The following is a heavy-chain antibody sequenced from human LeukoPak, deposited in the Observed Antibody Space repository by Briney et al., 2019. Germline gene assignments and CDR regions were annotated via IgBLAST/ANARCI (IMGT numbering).Heavy chain of an antibody. Sequence: GGSLRLSCAASGFTFSSYWMSWVRQAPGKGLEWVANIKQDGSEKYYVDSVKGRFTISRDNAKNSLYLQMNSLRAEDTAVYYCARDEYRYGYNTVYYYGMDVWGQGTTVTVSS. CDR1: GFTFSSYW. V-gene: IGHV3-7*01. CDR2: IKQDGSEK. D-gene: IGHD5-18*01. J-gene: IGHJ6*02. CDR3: ARDEYRYGYNTVYYYGMDV.